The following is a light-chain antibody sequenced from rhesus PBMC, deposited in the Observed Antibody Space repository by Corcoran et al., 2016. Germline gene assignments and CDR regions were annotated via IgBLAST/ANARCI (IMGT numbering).Light chain of an antibody. CDR1: QGISNW. CDR2: RAS. CDR3: QQHDNSPPS. Sequence: DIQMTQSPSSLSASVGDRVTLTCRASQGISNWLAWYQQTPGKAPRLLIYRASNLETGVPSRLIGSGTGTDFTLTISSLQPEDIATYYCQQHDNSPPSCGQGTKVEIK. J-gene: IGKJ2*01. V-gene: IGKV1-69*01.